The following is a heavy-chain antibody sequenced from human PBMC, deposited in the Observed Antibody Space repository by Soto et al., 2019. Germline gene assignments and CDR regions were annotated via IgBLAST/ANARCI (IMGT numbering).Heavy chain of an antibody. V-gene: IGHV1-18*01. D-gene: IGHD3-16*01. CDR3: ASPGGGLRGHSPVRFQH. Sequence: QVQLVQSGAEVKKPGASVKVSCKASGYTFTSYGISWVRQAPGQGLEWMGWISAYNGNTNYAQKLQGRVTMTTDTSTSTAYVELRSLRSDDTAVYYCASPGGGLRGHSPVRFQHWGQGTLVTVSS. J-gene: IGHJ1*01. CDR2: ISAYNGNT. CDR1: GYTFTSYG.